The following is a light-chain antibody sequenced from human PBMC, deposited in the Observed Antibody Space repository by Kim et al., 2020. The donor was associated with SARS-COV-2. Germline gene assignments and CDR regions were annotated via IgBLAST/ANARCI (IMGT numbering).Light chain of an antibody. J-gene: IGLJ3*02. Sequence: QRVTISCTGSSSDIGEGYDVHWYQQRPGTDPKLLIYGNNNRPSGVPDRFSGSKSGPSASLAITGLQTEDEADYYCQSFDTSVRSVLFGGGTKVTVL. CDR1: SSDIGEGYD. V-gene: IGLV1-40*01. CDR2: GNN. CDR3: QSFDTSVRSVL.